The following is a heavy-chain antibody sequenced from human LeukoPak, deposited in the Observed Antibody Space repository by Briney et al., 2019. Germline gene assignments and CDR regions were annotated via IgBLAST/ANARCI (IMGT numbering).Heavy chain of an antibody. Sequence: KPSETLSLTCTASGGSISSYYWSWIRQPPGKGLEWIGYIYYSGSTNYNPSLKSRVTISVDTSKNQFSLKLSSVTAADTAVYYCARRGYYDSSGYYSYDAFDIWGQGTMVTVSS. CDR3: ARRGYYDSSGYYSYDAFDI. J-gene: IGHJ3*02. CDR1: GGSISSYY. CDR2: IYYSGST. V-gene: IGHV4-59*01. D-gene: IGHD3-22*01.